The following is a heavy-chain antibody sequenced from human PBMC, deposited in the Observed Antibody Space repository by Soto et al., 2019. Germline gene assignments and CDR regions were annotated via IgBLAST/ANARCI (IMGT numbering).Heavy chain of an antibody. CDR1: GFTFSSYA. V-gene: IGHV3-30-3*01. J-gene: IGHJ6*02. Sequence: GGSLRLSCAASGFTFSSYAMHWVRQAPGKGLEWVAVISYDGSNKYYADSVKGRFTISRDNSKNTLYLQMNSLRAEDTAVYYCAKGIEGLLRFFPSYGMDVWGQGTTVTVSS. CDR2: ISYDGSNK. D-gene: IGHD3-3*01. CDR3: AKGIEGLLRFFPSYGMDV.